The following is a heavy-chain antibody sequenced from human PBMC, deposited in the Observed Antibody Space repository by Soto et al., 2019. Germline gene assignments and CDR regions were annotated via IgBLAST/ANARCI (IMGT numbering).Heavy chain of an antibody. Sequence: VGSLRLSCAASGFTFSSYSMNWVRQAPGKGLEWVSSISSSSSYIYYADSVKGRFTISRDNAKNSLYLQMNSLRAEDTAVYYCANIGRGYSYGYLVSSGWNAFDIWGQGTMVTVSS. D-gene: IGHD5-18*01. J-gene: IGHJ3*02. V-gene: IGHV3-21*01. CDR2: ISSSSSYI. CDR1: GFTFSSYS. CDR3: ANIGRGYSYGYLVSSGWNAFDI.